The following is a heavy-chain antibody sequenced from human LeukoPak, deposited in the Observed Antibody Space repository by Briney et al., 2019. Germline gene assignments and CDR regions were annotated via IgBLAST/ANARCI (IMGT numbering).Heavy chain of an antibody. CDR1: GFTFSSYA. D-gene: IGHD4-17*01. Sequence: PGGSLRLSCAASGFTFSSYAMSWVRQAPGKGLEWVSAISGGSTYYADSVKGRFTISRDNSKNTLYLQMNSLRAEDTAVYYCAKASIAVTTPFDYWGQGTLVTSPQ. CDR3: AKASIAVTTPFDY. CDR2: ISGGST. J-gene: IGHJ4*02. V-gene: IGHV3-23*01.